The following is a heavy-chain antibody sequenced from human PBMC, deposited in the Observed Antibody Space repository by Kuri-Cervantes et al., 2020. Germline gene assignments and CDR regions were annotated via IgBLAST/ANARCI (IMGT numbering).Heavy chain of an antibody. Sequence: ASVKVSCKASGYTFTGYYMHWVRQAPGQGLEWMGWINPNSGGTNYAQKFQGRVTMTRDTSISTAYMELSRMRSDDTAVYYCARPRSYSSSWYLGPGFDYWGQGTLVTVSS. J-gene: IGHJ4*02. CDR1: GYTFTGYY. CDR3: ARPRSYSSSWYLGPGFDY. D-gene: IGHD6-13*01. CDR2: INPNSGGT. V-gene: IGHV1-2*02.